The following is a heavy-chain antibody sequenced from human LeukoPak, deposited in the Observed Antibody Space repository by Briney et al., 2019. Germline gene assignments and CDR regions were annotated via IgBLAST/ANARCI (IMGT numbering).Heavy chain of an antibody. J-gene: IGHJ4*02. V-gene: IGHV3-23*01. D-gene: IGHD3-10*01. CDR2: LSGGGDSR. CDR3: AKAVRSMVTGGGYFDS. CDR1: GFAFSNYA. Sequence: VGSLRLSCAASGFAFSNYAMSWVRQAPGKGLEWVSSLSGGGDSRYYADSVMGRFTISRHNSKNTLYLQMNSLRAEDTAVYYCAKAVRSMVTGGGYFDSWGQGTLVTVSS.